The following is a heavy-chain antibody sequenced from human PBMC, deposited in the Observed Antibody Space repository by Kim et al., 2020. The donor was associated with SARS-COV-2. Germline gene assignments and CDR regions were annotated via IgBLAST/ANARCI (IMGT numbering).Heavy chain of an antibody. V-gene: IGHV7-4-1*01. D-gene: IGHD6-6*01. J-gene: IGHJ4*02. CDR3: ARKVWGFSSFYFEF. Sequence: ASVKVSCKASGYTFITYGINWLRQAPGQGLEWMGLINTNTGNPTYAQGFTGRFVFSLDTSVSTAYLQISSLEAEDTAVYYCARKVWGFSSFYFEFWGQGTLVTVSS. CDR2: INTNTGNP. CDR1: GYTFITYG.